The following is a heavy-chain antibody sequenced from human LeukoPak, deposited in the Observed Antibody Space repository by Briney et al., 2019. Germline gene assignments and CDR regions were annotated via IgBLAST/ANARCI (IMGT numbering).Heavy chain of an antibody. J-gene: IGHJ4*02. V-gene: IGHV3-30*04. CDR2: ISDDGRNI. CDR3: ARAKLHDTFDY. CDR1: GFTFSSYA. Sequence: GGSLRLSCAASGFTFSSYAMHWVRQAPGRGLEWVAVISDDGRNIYYADSVKGRFTISSDNSKNTLYLQMNSLRAEDTAVYYCARAKLHDTFDYWGQGTLVTVSS. D-gene: IGHD1-7*01.